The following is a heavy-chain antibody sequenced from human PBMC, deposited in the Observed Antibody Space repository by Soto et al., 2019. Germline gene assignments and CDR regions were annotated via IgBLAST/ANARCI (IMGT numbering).Heavy chain of an antibody. CDR2: INDGSEE. Sequence: QVQLVESGGGVVRPGTSLRLSCEATGFSFSAHGMHWVRQAPGKGLEWLAVINDGSEEGYADSVRGRFTISRDNARNILYLQMDNLRAEDSALYYCARDDRCVGNGLDHWGQGTLVTVSS. V-gene: IGHV3-33*01. CDR3: ARDDRCVGNGLDH. CDR1: GFSFSAHG. J-gene: IGHJ4*02.